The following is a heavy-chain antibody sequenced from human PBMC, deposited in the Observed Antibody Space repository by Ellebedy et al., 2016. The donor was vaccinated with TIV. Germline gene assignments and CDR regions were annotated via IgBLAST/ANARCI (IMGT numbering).Heavy chain of an antibody. J-gene: IGHJ3*01. Sequence: AASVKVSCKSSGYTFSDYYLHWVRQAPGQGLEWMGWINTKRGGADHAQKFQGRVTMTGDTSTSTAYLELSGLRSDDTAVYYCARAGSTDYDSIGYYGPFDASRIFWGQGTMVTVSS. CDR2: INTKRGGA. V-gene: IGHV1-2*02. CDR1: GYTFSDYY. D-gene: IGHD3-22*01. CDR3: ARAGSTDYDSIGYYGPFDASRIF.